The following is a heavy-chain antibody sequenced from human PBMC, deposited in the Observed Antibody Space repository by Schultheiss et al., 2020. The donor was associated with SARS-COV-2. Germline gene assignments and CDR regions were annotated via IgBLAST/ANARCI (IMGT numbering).Heavy chain of an antibody. J-gene: IGHJ4*02. CDR1: GFTFSSYA. Sequence: GGSLRLSCSASGFTFSSYAMYWVRQAPGKGLEWVSAISGSGGSTYYADSVKGRFTISRDNSKNTLYLQMNSLRDEDTAVYYCARAFIIGNYVDYFDTWGQGTLVTVSS. CDR2: ISGSGGST. V-gene: IGHV3-23*01. CDR3: ARAFIIGNYVDYFDT. D-gene: IGHD1-7*01.